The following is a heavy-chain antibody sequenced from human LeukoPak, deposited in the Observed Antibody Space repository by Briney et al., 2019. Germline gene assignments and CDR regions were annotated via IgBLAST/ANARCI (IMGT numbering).Heavy chain of an antibody. D-gene: IGHD3-16*02. CDR2: ISGSGGST. J-gene: IGHJ4*02. CDR3: ARSGYDYVWGSYRVPRFDY. V-gene: IGHV3-23*01. CDR1: GFTFGNYA. Sequence: GGSLRLSCEASGFTFGNYAMNWVRQAPGKGLEWVSAISGSGGSTYYADSVKGRFTISRDNSKNTLYLQMNSLRAEDTAVYYCARSGYDYVWGSYRVPRFDYWGQGTLVTVSS.